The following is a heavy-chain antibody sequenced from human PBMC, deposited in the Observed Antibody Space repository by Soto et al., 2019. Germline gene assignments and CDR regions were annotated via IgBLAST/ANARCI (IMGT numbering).Heavy chain of an antibody. CDR3: ARSGRLGELSYFDY. CDR1: GYSFSNYW. J-gene: IGHJ4*02. CDR2: IYPGDSDT. D-gene: IGHD3-16*02. V-gene: IGHV5-51*01. Sequence: PGESLKISCKGSGYSFSNYWIAWVRQMPGKGLEWMGIIYPGDSDTRYSPSFKGQVTISADKSISTASLQWSSLKASDTAMFYCARSGRLGELSYFDYWGQGTLVTVSS.